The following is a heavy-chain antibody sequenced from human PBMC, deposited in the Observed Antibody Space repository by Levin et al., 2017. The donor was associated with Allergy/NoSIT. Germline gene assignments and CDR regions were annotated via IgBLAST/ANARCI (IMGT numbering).Heavy chain of an antibody. CDR3: AKEGQALYGDYEWYFDL. Sequence: GESLKISCAASGFTFSSYGMHWVRQAPGKGLEWVAVISYDGSNKYYADSVKGRFTISRDNSKNTLYLQMNSLRAEDTAVYYCAKEGQALYGDYEWYFDLWGRGTLVTVSS. CDR1: GFTFSSYG. J-gene: IGHJ2*01. V-gene: IGHV3-30*18. CDR2: ISYDGSNK. D-gene: IGHD4-17*01.